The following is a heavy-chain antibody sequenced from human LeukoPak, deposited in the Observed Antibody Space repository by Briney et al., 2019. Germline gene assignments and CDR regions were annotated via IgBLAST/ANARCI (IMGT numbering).Heavy chain of an antibody. Sequence: GGSLRLSCAASGFTFSTYAMSWVRQAPGKGLEWVSGIDGGGGFTQYADSVKGRFTISRDNSKNTLYLRINSLRAEDTAVYYCAKSAPDSGTYLFYFGSWGQGTLVTVSS. CDR3: AKSAPDSGTYLFYFGS. V-gene: IGHV3-23*01. D-gene: IGHD1-26*01. J-gene: IGHJ4*02. CDR2: IDGGGGFT. CDR1: GFTFSTYA.